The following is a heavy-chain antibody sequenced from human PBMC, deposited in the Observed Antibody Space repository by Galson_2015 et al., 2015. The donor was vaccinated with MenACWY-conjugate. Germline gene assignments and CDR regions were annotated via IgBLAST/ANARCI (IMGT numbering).Heavy chain of an antibody. CDR3: ARGANLYFYMMDV. CDR2: ITGTSTYI. J-gene: IGHJ6*04. V-gene: IGHV3-21*01. CDR1: GFSFSTSA. Sequence: SLRLSCAASGFSFSTSAMTWVRQAPGKGLEWVSYITGTSTYIHYADSVKGRFTISRDNAQKSVYLQMNGLRAEDSAVYFCARGANLYFYMMDVWGKGTTVTVSS.